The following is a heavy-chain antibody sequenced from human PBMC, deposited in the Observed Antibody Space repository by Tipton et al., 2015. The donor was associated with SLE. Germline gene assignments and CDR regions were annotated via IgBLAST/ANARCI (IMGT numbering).Heavy chain of an antibody. CDR2: INHSGGT. V-gene: IGHV4-34*01. CDR3: ARGYKQLSRQGLPNVSMDV. D-gene: IGHD6-13*01. Sequence: TLSLTCAVYGGSFSGYFWSWIRQPPGKGLEWIGEINHSGGTSYNPSLKRRVTISGDTSRNQFSLRLNSVTAADTAVYYCARGYKQLSRQGLPNVSMDVWGKGTTVTVSA. CDR1: GGSFSGYF. J-gene: IGHJ6*04.